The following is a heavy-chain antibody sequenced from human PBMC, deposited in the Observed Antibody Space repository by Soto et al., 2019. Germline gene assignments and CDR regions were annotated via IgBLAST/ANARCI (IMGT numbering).Heavy chain of an antibody. Sequence: TLSLTCTVSGGSISSGGYYWSWIRQHPGKGLEWIGYIYYSGSTYYNPSLKSRVTISVDTSKNQFSLKLSSVTAADTAVYYCARGRIAARPSFDYWGQGTLVTVSS. J-gene: IGHJ4*02. D-gene: IGHD6-6*01. CDR3: ARGRIAARPSFDY. CDR1: GGSISSGGYY. CDR2: IYYSGST. V-gene: IGHV4-31*03.